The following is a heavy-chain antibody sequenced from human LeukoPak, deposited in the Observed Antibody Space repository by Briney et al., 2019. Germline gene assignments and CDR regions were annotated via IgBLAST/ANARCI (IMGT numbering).Heavy chain of an antibody. Sequence: PSETLSLTCTVSGASIDFESYYWSWVRQSAGKGLELIGRIDHGGVTNYNPSLQSRVTISLDTSQKQFSLKLNSVTAADTAVYYCARGHDYYSEYFQHWGQGTLVSVSS. CDR1: GASIDFESYY. D-gene: IGHD1-26*01. CDR2: IDHGGVT. V-gene: IGHV4-61*02. J-gene: IGHJ1*01. CDR3: ARGHDYYSEYFQH.